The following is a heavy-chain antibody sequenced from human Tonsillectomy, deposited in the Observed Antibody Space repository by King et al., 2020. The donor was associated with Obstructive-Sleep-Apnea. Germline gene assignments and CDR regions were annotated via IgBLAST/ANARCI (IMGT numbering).Heavy chain of an antibody. V-gene: IGHV4-59*08. CDR1: GGSMRGFH. J-gene: IGHJ4*02. CDR2: VYSSGVN. CDR3: ARHEYGIGYAY. Sequence: VQLQESGPGLVKPSETLSLTCTVSGGSMRGFHWCWIRPPPGEKVEYGTSVYSSGVNTYNHSLRSRVTLSLDMSKEQFSLNLSTVMAADTALYFCARHEYGIGYAYGGQGARVTVPS. D-gene: IGHD2-2*01.